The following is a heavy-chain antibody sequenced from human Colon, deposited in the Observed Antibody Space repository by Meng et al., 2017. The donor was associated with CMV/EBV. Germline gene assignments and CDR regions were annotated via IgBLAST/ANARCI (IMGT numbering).Heavy chain of an antibody. CDR2: ISWDSATI. CDR1: GFNFGDYV. Sequence: SLKISCEASGFNFGDYVMHWVRQAPGKGLEWVAAISWDSATIGYADSVKGRFTISRDSVRGRLTLSVGNKYSVYLQMNSLRAEDTAVYYCAKDFWRGYYQGYFDYWGQGTLVTVSS. D-gene: IGHD3-3*01. V-gene: IGHV3-9*01. CDR3: AKDFWRGYYQGYFDY. J-gene: IGHJ4*02.